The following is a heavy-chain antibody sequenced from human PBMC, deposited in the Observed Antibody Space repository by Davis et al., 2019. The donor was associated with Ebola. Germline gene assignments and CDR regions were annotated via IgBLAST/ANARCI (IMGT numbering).Heavy chain of an antibody. J-gene: IGHJ4*02. V-gene: IGHV3-33*01. CDR2: IWYDGSDK. Sequence: GESLKISCAASGFTFSSYGMHWVRQAPGRGLERVAVIWYDGSDKYYADSVKGRFTISRDNSKNTLYLQMNSLRAEDTAVYYCARESRNTIFGVVIKSFDYWGQGTLVTVSS. CDR3: ARESRNTIFGVVIKSFDY. CDR1: GFTFSSYG. D-gene: IGHD3-3*01.